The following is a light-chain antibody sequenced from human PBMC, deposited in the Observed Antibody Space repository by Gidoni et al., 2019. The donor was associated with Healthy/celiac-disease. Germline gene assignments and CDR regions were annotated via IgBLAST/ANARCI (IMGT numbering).Light chain of an antibody. CDR1: ALPKQY. V-gene: IGLV3-25*03. CDR3: QSADSSGTYVV. Sequence: SYELTQPPSVSVSRGQTARITCSGDALPKQYAYWYQQKPVQAPVLVIYKDSERPSGIPERFAGSSSGTTVTLTISGVQAEDEADYYCQSADSSGTYVVFGGGTKLTVL. J-gene: IGLJ2*01. CDR2: KDS.